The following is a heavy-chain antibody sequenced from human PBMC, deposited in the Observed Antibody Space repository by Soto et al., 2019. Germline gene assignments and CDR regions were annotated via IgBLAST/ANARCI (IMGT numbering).Heavy chain of an antibody. CDR2: IWYDGSNK. J-gene: IGHJ4*01. Sequence: PGGSLRLSCAASGFTFRSYGMHWVRQAPGKGLEWVAVIWYDGSNKYYADSVKGRFTISRDNSKNTLYLQMNSLRAEDTAVYYCARDRGRGYCSGGSCYSDYWGQGTLVTVSS. CDR3: ARDRGRGYCSGGSCYSDY. D-gene: IGHD2-15*01. CDR1: GFTFRSYG. V-gene: IGHV3-33*01.